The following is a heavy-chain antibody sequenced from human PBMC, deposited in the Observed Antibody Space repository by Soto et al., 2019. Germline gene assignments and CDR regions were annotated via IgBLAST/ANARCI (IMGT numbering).Heavy chain of an antibody. Sequence: EVHLLESGGGLVQPGGSLRLSCTASGFTFSSYAMTWVSQAPGRGLEGVSGITASGGRTYYADSVKGRFTISRDTSKSTLYLQMNSLRAADTAVYYCAKDTRYGDYVRWFDSWGQGTLVTVSS. J-gene: IGHJ5*01. CDR2: ITASGGRT. D-gene: IGHD4-17*01. CDR1: GFTFSSYA. CDR3: AKDTRYGDYVRWFDS. V-gene: IGHV3-23*01.